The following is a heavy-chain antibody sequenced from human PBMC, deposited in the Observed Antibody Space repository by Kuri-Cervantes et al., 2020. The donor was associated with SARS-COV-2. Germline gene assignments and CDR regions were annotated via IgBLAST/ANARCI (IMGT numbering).Heavy chain of an antibody. V-gene: IGHV1-69*06. CDR2: IIPLFGTT. Sequence: SVKVSCKASGGTFSSYAVTWVRQAPGRGLEWMGRIIPLFGTTIYAEKFRGRVTLTADKSTNTAYMELSSLRSEDTAVYYCARGDPGGYLPSVVYWGQGTLVTVSS. D-gene: IGHD1-26*01. J-gene: IGHJ4*02. CDR1: GGTFSSYA. CDR3: ARGDPGGYLPSVVY.